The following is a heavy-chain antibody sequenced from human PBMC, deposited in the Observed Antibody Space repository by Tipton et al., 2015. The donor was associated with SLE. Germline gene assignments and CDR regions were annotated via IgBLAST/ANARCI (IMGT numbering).Heavy chain of an antibody. Sequence: LSCTVSGFSFSSYYWSWIRQPPGKGLEWIGYVYYSGSTNYNPSLRGRITTSVDTSKNQFSLKLTFVTAADTAVYYCARHRWRWNDAFDIWGQGTMVTVSS. J-gene: IGHJ3*02. D-gene: IGHD5-24*01. CDR2: VYYSGST. CDR1: GFSFSSYY. V-gene: IGHV4-59*08. CDR3: ARHRWRWNDAFDI.